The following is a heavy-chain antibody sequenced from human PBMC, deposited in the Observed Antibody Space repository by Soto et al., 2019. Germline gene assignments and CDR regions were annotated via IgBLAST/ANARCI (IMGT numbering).Heavy chain of an antibody. CDR1: AYTFTMYD. Sequence: ASLQVSCKSSAYTFTMYDINCVRQAPGQGLEWMGWMNPNSGNTGYAQKFQGRVTMTRNTSISTAYMELSSLRSEDTAVYYCAKDKYYDFWSGNHGMDVWGQGTTVTVS. CDR3: AKDKYYDFWSGNHGMDV. D-gene: IGHD3-3*01. CDR2: MNPNSGNT. V-gene: IGHV1-8*01. J-gene: IGHJ6*02.